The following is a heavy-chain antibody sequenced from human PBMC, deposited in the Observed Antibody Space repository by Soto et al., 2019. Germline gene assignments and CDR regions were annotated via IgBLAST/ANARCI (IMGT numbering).Heavy chain of an antibody. CDR1: GYTFSNYG. V-gene: IGHV1-18*01. CDR2: ISLYSDGT. CDR3: ARVKPGAKAWFGP. D-gene: IGHD3-10*01. Sequence: VASVKVSCKTSGYTFSNYGITWVRQAPGQPLEWLGWISLYSDGTNYAQKFQGRVSMTTDTSTTTAYMELRSLRSDDTAVYYCARVKPGAKAWFGPWGQETLLPVSS. J-gene: IGHJ5*02.